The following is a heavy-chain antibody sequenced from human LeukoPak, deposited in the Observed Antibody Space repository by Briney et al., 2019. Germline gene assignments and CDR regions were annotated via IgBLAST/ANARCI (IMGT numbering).Heavy chain of an antibody. D-gene: IGHD3-3*02. CDR3: ARSRRILAANWFDL. J-gene: IGHJ5*02. CDR2: ISAYNGNT. Sequence: GASVKVCCTASGYPFTSSGISWVRQAPGQGLEWMGWISAYNGNTTYAQKDQGRVTMTTDTSTSTVYMELRSVRSDDRAVYYCARSRRILAANWFDLWGEGTLVSVSS. V-gene: IGHV1-18*04. CDR1: GYPFTSSG.